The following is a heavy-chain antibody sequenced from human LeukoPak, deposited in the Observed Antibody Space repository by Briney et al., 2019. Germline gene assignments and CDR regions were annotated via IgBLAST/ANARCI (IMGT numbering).Heavy chain of an antibody. CDR2: ISAYNGNT. CDR3: AREMATVTSSRSNWFDP. CDR1: GYTFTSYG. D-gene: IGHD4-17*01. V-gene: IGHV1-18*01. Sequence: ASVKVSCKASGYTFTSYGISWVRQVPGQGLEWMGWISAYNGNTNYAQKLQGRVTMTTDTSTSTAYMELRSLRSDDTAVYYCAREMATVTSSRSNWFDPWGQGTLVTVSS. J-gene: IGHJ5*02.